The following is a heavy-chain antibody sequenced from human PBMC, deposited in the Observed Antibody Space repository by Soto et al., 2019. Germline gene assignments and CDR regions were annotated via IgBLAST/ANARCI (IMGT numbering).Heavy chain of an antibody. CDR2: IIPIFGTA. D-gene: IGHD2-2*01. CDR3: ARDSRRGNIVVVPAAPYYYYGMDV. Sequence: GASVKVSCKASGGTFSSYAISWVRQAPGQGLEWMGGIIPIFGTANYAQRFQGRVTITADESTSTAYMELSSLRSEDTAVYYCARDSRRGNIVVVPAAPYYYYGMDVWGQGTTVTVSS. V-gene: IGHV1-69*13. J-gene: IGHJ6*02. CDR1: GGTFSSYA.